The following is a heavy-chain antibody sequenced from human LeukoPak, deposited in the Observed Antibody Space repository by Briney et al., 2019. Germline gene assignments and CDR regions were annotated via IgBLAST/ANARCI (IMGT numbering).Heavy chain of an antibody. CDR2: ISSSSSYI. V-gene: IGHV3-21*01. CDR3: ARGIAALGFDY. D-gene: IGHD6-6*01. CDR1: GFTFSSYG. Sequence: GGSLRLSCAASGFTFSSYGMSWVRQAPGKGLEWVSSISSSSSYIYYADSVKGRFTISRDNAKNSLYLQMNSLRAEDTAVYYCARGIAALGFDYWGQGTLVTVSS. J-gene: IGHJ4*02.